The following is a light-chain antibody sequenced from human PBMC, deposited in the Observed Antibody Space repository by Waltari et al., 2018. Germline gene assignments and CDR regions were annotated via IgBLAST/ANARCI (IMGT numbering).Light chain of an antibody. J-gene: IGKJ3*01. CDR2: KAS. CDR3: QQYNSYSFT. V-gene: IGKV1-5*03. Sequence: DIQMTQSPSTLPASVGDRVTITCRASQTIGNWLAWYQQKPGKAPKLLIYKASSLQSGVPSRFSGSGSGTEFTLTISSLQPDDFATYYCQQYNSYSFTFGPGTTVDIK. CDR1: QTIGNW.